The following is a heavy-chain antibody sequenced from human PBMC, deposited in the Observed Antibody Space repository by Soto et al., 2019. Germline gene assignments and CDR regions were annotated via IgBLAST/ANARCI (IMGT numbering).Heavy chain of an antibody. CDR1: GFTFSDYY. CDR2: ISSSGSTI. CDR3: ARVGEYCSGGSCYSKSLYYYYYMDV. J-gene: IGHJ6*03. D-gene: IGHD2-15*01. Sequence: QVQLVESGGGLVKPGGSLRLSCAASGFTFSDYYMSWIRQAPGKGLEWVSYISSSGSTIYYADSVKGRFTISRDNAKNSLYLQMNSLRAEDTAVYYCARVGEYCSGGSCYSKSLYYYYYMDVWGKGTTVTVSS. V-gene: IGHV3-11*01.